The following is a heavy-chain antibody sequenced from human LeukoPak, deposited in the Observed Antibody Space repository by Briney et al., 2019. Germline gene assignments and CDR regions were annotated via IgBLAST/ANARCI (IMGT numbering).Heavy chain of an antibody. CDR3: ARRPVDAMTYYFDY. V-gene: IGHV4-39*01. Sequence: PGGSLRLSCAASGFTFSDYYMSWIRQPPGKGLEWIGSIYYSGSTYYNPSLKSRVTISVDTSKNQFSLKLSSVTAADTAVYYCARRPVDAMTYYFDYWGQGTLVTVSS. CDR1: GFTFSDYY. CDR2: IYYSGST. J-gene: IGHJ4*02. D-gene: IGHD6-19*01.